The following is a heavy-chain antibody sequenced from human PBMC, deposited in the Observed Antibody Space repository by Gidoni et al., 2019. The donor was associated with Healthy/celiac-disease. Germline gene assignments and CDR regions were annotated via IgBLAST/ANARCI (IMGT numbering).Heavy chain of an antibody. CDR3: ARGSPGGGPP. Sequence: QVQLQQWGAGLLKPSATLSLTCAVYGGSFSGYYWSWIRQPPGKGLEWIGEIKHSGSTNYNPSLKRRVTISVDTSKNQFSLKLSSVTAADTAVYYCARGSPGGGPPWGQGTLVTVSS. CDR1: GGSFSGYY. J-gene: IGHJ5*02. V-gene: IGHV4-34*01. CDR2: IKHSGST. D-gene: IGHD3-10*01.